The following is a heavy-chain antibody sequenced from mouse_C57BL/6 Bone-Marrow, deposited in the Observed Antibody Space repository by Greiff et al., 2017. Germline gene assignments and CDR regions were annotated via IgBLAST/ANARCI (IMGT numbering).Heavy chain of an antibody. J-gene: IGHJ1*03. Sequence: EVKLQESGPGLVKPSQSLSLTCSVTGYSITSGYYWKWIRQFPGNKLEWMGYISYDGSNNYNPSLKNRISITRDTSKNQFFLKLNSVTTEDTATYYCASWYFDVWGTGTTVTVSS. V-gene: IGHV3-6*01. CDR2: ISYDGSN. CDR1: GYSITSGYY. CDR3: ASWYFDV.